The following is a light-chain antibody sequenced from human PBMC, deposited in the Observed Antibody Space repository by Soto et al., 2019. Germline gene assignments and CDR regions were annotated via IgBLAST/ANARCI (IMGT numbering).Light chain of an antibody. CDR3: QQYNDWPLT. Sequence: EIVMTQSPATLSVSPGDGATLSCRASQSIDSNLAWYQQKPGQTPRLLIYGASTRPTGITARFSGSGSGTEFTLTISSPQSEDFAVYYCQQYNDWPLTFGGGTKVEIK. CDR2: GAS. CDR1: QSIDSN. V-gene: IGKV3D-15*01. J-gene: IGKJ4*01.